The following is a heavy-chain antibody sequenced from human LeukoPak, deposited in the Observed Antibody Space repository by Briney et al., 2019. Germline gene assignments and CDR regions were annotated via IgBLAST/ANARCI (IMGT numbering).Heavy chain of an antibody. CDR1: GFTFTSYG. J-gene: IGHJ4*02. CDR3: VRDPNRHGDY. Sequence: ASVKVSCKASGFTFTSYGFSWVRQAPGQELEWIGWISANSGSTNYAQDFQGRAIMTTDTSTTTVYMELRSLRSDDTAIYYCVRDPNRHGDYWGQGTLVTVSS. D-gene: IGHD4/OR15-4a*01. CDR2: ISANSGST. V-gene: IGHV1-18*01.